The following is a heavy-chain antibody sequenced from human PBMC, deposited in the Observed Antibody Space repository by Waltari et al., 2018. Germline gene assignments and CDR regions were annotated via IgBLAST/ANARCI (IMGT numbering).Heavy chain of an antibody. Sequence: QLQLQESGPGLVKPSETLSLTCTVSGGSISSSSYYWGWIRQPPGKGLEWIGSIYYSGSTYYNPSLKSRVTISVDTSKNQFSLKLSSVTAADTAVYYCARDGMAAAGHFDYWGQGTLVTVSS. J-gene: IGHJ4*02. CDR3: ARDGMAAAGHFDY. D-gene: IGHD6-13*01. V-gene: IGHV4-39*07. CDR2: IYYSGST. CDR1: GGSISSSSYY.